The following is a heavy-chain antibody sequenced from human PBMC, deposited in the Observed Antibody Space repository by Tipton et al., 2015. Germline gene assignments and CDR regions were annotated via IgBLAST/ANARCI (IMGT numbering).Heavy chain of an antibody. CDR2: TFYSGST. CDR3: ARDAGIYDNNGYDS. J-gene: IGHJ4*02. CDR1: GASVTSGSFQ. Sequence: TLSLTCNVSGASVTSGSFQWTWIRQPPGKRLEWIGYTFYSGSTNYNPSLKSRITIPIDTSKNQFFLKLRSVTAADTAVYFCARDAGIYDNNGYDSWGRGTLVTVSS. D-gene: IGHD3-10*01. V-gene: IGHV4-61*01.